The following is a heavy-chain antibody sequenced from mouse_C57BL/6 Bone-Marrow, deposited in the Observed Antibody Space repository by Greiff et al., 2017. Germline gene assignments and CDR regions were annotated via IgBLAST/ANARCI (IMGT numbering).Heavy chain of an antibody. CDR1: GFNIKDDY. D-gene: IGHD1-1*02. Sequence: EVQLQQSGAELVRPGASVKLSCTASGFNIKDDYMHWVKQRPEQGLEWIGWLDPENGDTEYASKFQGKATITADTSSNTAYLQLSSLTSEDTAVYYCTTKGGRYFDVWGTGTTVTVSS. V-gene: IGHV14-4*01. CDR2: LDPENGDT. J-gene: IGHJ1*03. CDR3: TTKGGRYFDV.